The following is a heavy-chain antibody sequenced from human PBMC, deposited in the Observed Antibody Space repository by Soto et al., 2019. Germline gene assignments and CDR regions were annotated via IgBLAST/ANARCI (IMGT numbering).Heavy chain of an antibody. J-gene: IGHJ2*01. V-gene: IGHV3-33*01. Sequence: VQLVESGGGVVQPGRSLRLSCEASGFVYSNYAMHWVRQAPGKGPEWVALIWNDGSQKYYVDSVKGRFTISRDNSKNTLNLQMNSLRADDTAMYFCVRGIPSQYSSTWLYWHFDLSGPGTLVTVSS. CDR2: IWNDGSQK. CDR1: GFVYSNYA. CDR3: VRGIPSQYSSTWLYWHFDL. D-gene: IGHD6-13*01.